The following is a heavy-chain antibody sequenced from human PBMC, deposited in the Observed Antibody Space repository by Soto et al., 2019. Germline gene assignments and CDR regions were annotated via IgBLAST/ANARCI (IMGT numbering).Heavy chain of an antibody. V-gene: IGHV4-61*01. D-gene: IGHD1-26*01. Sequence: SETLSLTCIVSGDSVTTGSYFWSWIRQPPGKGLEWIGYIQASGSTNYNPSLKSRVYISLDTSKNQFSLMLTSVTAADTAIYYCMRKNSPGQWDAWYWGQGTLVTVSS. CDR3: MRKNSPGQWDAWY. CDR1: GDSVTTGSYF. J-gene: IGHJ4*02. CDR2: IQASGST.